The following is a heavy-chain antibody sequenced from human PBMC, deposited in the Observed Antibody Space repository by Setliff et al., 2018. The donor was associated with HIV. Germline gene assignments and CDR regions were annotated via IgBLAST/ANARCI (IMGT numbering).Heavy chain of an antibody. CDR2: ISDSGDNT. V-gene: IGHV3-23*01. CDR3: ARGRQGGRYCSGGSCPGGYYYYYMDV. CDR1: GFPFSTYA. D-gene: IGHD2-15*01. J-gene: IGHJ6*03. Sequence: LRLSCAASGFPFSTYAMNWVRQAPGKGLEWVSAISDSGDNTYYADSVKGRFTISRDNSRDTLYLQMNSLRVEDTAVYYCARGRQGGRYCSGGSCPGGYYYYYMDVWGKGTTVTVSS.